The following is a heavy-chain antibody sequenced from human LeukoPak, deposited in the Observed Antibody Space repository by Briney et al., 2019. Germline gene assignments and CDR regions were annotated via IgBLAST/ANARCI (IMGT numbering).Heavy chain of an antibody. D-gene: IGHD1-26*01. V-gene: IGHV1-18*01. CDR3: ARDGPNGTYHDY. CDR2: ISGYNGNT. Sequence: ASVKVSCKASGYTFTSYGINWVRQAPGQGLEWMGWISGYNGNTNYAQKLQGRVTMTTDTSTSTTYMELRSLRSDDTAVYYRARDGPNGTYHDYWGQGTLVTVSS. CDR1: GYTFTSYG. J-gene: IGHJ4*02.